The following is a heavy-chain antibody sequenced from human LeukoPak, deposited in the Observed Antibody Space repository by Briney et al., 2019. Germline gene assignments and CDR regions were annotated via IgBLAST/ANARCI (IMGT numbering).Heavy chain of an antibody. Sequence: ASVKVSCKASGYTFTGYGISWVRQAPGQGLEWMGWISAYNGNTNYAQKLQGRVTMTTDTSTSTAYMELRSLRSDDTAVYYCARERKIGTRPSDAFDIWGQGTMVTVSS. CDR2: ISAYNGNT. D-gene: IGHD1-26*01. V-gene: IGHV1-18*01. J-gene: IGHJ3*02. CDR3: ARERKIGTRPSDAFDI. CDR1: GYTFTGYG.